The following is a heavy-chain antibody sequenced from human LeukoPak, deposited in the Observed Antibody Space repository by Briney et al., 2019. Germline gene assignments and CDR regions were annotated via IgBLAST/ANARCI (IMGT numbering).Heavy chain of an antibody. V-gene: IGHV3-23*01. CDR3: AKAGLTGYSRVGRWFDP. CDR2: ISGSGGST. Sequence: GGSLRLSCAASGFTFSSYGMSWVRQAPGKGLEWVSAISGSGGSTYYADSVKGRFTISRDNSKNTLYLQMNSLRAEDTAVYYCAKAGLTGYSRVGRWFDPWGQGTLVTVSS. D-gene: IGHD3-9*01. CDR1: GFTFSSYG. J-gene: IGHJ5*02.